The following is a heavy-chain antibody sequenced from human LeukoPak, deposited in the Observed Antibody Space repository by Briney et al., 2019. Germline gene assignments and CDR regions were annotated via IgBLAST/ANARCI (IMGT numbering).Heavy chain of an antibody. CDR3: ARDLRLYGSGESTGY. CDR2: IKRDGSDK. Sequence: GGSLRLSCAASGFAFGTYWMTWVRQAPGKGLEWVANIKRDGSDKYYVDSVKGRFTISRDNAKKSVFLQMNSLRAEDTAVYYCARDLRLYGSGESTGYWGQGTLVTVSS. CDR1: GFAFGTYW. J-gene: IGHJ4*02. D-gene: IGHD3-10*01. V-gene: IGHV3-7*01.